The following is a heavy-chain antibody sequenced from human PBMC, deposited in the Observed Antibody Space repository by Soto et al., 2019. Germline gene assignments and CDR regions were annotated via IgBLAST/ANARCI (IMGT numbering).Heavy chain of an antibody. CDR2: IYTSGST. J-gene: IGHJ5*01. CDR3: ARQTTYSSSWFDY. CDR1: GGSISNYY. V-gene: IGHV4-4*07. D-gene: IGHD2-2*01. Sequence: SETLSLTCTVSGGSISNYYWTWIRQPAGKGLEWIGRIYTSGSTNYNPSLKSRVTLSVDTSTNQFSLKLSSVTAADTALYYCARQTTYSSSWFDYWGHGTLVTVSS.